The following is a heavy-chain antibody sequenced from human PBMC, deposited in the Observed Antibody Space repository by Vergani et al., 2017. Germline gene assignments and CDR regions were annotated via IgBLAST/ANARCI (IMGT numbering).Heavy chain of an antibody. D-gene: IGHD2-8*02. CDR3: VRTEYCTGIACNTRFDS. J-gene: IGHJ5*01. CDR1: GFTFDEYG. Sequence: EVQLVESGGGLVQPGRSLRLSCAASGFTFDEYGMHWVRQVPGKGLMWVARIDEYGNRATYGDFETGRFTISRDNAKNTVFLQMNNLRADDAGVYYCVRTEYCTGIACNTRFDSWGQGALVTVSS. V-gene: IGHV3-74*02. CDR2: IDEYGNRA.